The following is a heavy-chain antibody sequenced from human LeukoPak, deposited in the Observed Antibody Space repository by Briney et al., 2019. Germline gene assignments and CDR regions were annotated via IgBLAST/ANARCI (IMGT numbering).Heavy chain of an antibody. Sequence: ASVKVSCKASGYTFTSYYMHWVRQAPGQGLEWMRIINPSGGSTSYAQKFQGRVTMTRDTSTSTVYMELSSLRSEDTAVYYCARGWARYDFWSGYYSDFDYWGQGTLVTVSS. V-gene: IGHV1-46*01. J-gene: IGHJ4*02. D-gene: IGHD3-3*01. CDR1: GYTFTSYY. CDR3: ARGWARYDFWSGYYSDFDY. CDR2: INPSGGST.